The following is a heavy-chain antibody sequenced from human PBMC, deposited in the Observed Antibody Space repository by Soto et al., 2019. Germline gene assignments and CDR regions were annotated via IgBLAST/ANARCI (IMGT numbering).Heavy chain of an antibody. CDR2: IYGVDDK. Sequence: QITLKESGPTLVKPTQILTLTCTFSGFSLTTSGVSVGWVRQPPGQALEWLALIYGVDDKRYSPSLKSRLTITGDTSKNQVVLTMTNMDPVDTATYYCAHSHYYGSGNLGVDVWGQGTTVTVSS. J-gene: IGHJ6*02. CDR3: AHSHYYGSGNLGVDV. V-gene: IGHV2-5*02. CDR1: GFSLTTSGVS. D-gene: IGHD3-10*01.